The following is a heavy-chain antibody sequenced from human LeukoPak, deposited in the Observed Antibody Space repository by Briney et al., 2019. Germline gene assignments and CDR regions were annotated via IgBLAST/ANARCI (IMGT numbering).Heavy chain of an antibody. J-gene: IGHJ4*02. CDR1: GYTLTELS. CDR3: ATVRPTDDPYYFDY. V-gene: IGHV1-24*01. Sequence: ASVKVSCKVSGYTLTELSMHWVRQAPGKELEWMGGFEPEEGETIYAQKFQGRVTMTEDTSSDTAYMELSSLRSEDTAVYYCATVRPTDDPYYFDYWGQGTLVTVSS. CDR2: FEPEEGET. D-gene: IGHD2-21*01.